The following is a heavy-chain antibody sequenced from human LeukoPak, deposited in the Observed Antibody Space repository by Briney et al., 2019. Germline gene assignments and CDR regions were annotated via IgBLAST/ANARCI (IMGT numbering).Heavy chain of an antibody. CDR3: ATQILLCHYY. V-gene: IGHV4-39*01. CDR1: GDSISSSSYY. CDR2: IFYSGST. Sequence: SGTLSLTCNVSGDSISSSSYYWDWIRQTPGKGLEWIGSIFYSGSTSYNPSLKSRLTISVDTSKNQFSLRLSSVTAADTAVYYCATQILLCHYYWGQGTLVTVSS. D-gene: IGHD2-15*01. J-gene: IGHJ4*02.